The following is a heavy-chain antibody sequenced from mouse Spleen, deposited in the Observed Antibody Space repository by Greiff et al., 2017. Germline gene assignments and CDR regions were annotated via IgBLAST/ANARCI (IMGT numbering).Heavy chain of an antibody. D-gene: IGHD2-1*01. CDR1: GYTFTSYW. Sequence: QVQLQQPGAELVMPGASVKLSCKASGYTFTSYWMHWVKQRPGQGLEWIGEIDPSDSYTNYNQKFKGKATLTVDKSSSTAYMQLSSLTSEDSAVYYCARSPLYYGNYDYAMDYWGQGTSVTVSS. CDR3: ARSPLYYGNYDYAMDY. CDR2: IDPSDSYT. J-gene: IGHJ4*01. V-gene: IGHV1-69*01.